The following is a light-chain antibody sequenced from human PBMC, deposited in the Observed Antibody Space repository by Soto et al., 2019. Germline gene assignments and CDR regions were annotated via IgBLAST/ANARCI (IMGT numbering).Light chain of an antibody. CDR1: QDISSY. CDR2: STS. J-gene: IGKJ3*01. CDR3: QQLYAYPIT. Sequence: DIQLTQSPSFLSASVGDRVTITCRASQDISSYLAWYQQKPGKAPNLLIYSTSTLQSGVPSRFSGSGSGTEFTLTISSLQPEDFATYCCQQLYAYPITFGPGTKVQIK. V-gene: IGKV1-9*01.